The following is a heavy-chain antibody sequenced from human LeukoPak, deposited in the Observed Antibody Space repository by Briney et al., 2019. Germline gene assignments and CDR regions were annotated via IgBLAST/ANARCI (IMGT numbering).Heavy chain of an antibody. D-gene: IGHD6-25*01. CDR2: TYYRSRWYY. CDR3: ARGGHFEY. J-gene: IGHJ4*02. Sequence: QTLSLTCAISGDSVSSDSSAWNWFRQSPSRGLEWLGRTYYRSRWYYGYAVSVKSRITINSDTSKNQFSLQLNSVTPEDTAVYYCARGGHFEYWGQGTLVTVSS. CDR1: GDSVSSDSSA. V-gene: IGHV6-1*01.